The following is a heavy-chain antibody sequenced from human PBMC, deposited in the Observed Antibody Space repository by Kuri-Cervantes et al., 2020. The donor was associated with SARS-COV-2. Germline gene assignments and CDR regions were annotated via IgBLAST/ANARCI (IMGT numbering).Heavy chain of an antibody. Sequence: GESLKISCAASGFTFSSYSMNWVRQAPGKGLEWVGRIKSKTDGGTTDYAAPVKGRFTISRDDSKNTLYLQMNSLKTEDTAVYYCTTETSSGWFGWFDPWGQGTLVTVSS. V-gene: IGHV3-15*01. CDR3: TTETSSGWFGWFDP. CDR2: IKSKTDGGTT. D-gene: IGHD6-19*01. J-gene: IGHJ5*02. CDR1: GFTFSSYS.